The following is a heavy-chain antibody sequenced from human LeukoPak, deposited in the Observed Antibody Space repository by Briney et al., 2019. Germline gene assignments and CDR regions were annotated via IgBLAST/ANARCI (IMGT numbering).Heavy chain of an antibody. Sequence: GGSLRLSCAASGFTFSSYSMNWVRQAPGKGLEWVSSISSSSSYIYYADSVKGRFTISRDNAKNSLYLQMNSLRAEDTAVYYCARDDSSSWTAVAGGYDYWGQGTLVTVSS. CDR1: GFTFSSYS. J-gene: IGHJ4*02. V-gene: IGHV3-21*01. D-gene: IGHD6-13*01. CDR3: ARDDSSSWTAVAGGYDY. CDR2: ISSSSSYI.